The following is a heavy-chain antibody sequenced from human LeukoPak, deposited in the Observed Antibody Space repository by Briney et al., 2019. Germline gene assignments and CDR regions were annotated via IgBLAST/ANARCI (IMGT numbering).Heavy chain of an antibody. Sequence: GGSLRLSCAASGFTFSNSAMSWVRQAPGKGLEWVSGISSDGGDTRNADSLKGRFTISRDNSKNTLYLQMNSLRVEDTAIYYCAKKDSGPNAFDFWGQGTLVTVSS. CDR2: ISSDGGDT. CDR3: AKKDSGPNAFDF. D-gene: IGHD4/OR15-4a*01. CDR1: GFTFSNSA. J-gene: IGHJ4*02. V-gene: IGHV3-23*01.